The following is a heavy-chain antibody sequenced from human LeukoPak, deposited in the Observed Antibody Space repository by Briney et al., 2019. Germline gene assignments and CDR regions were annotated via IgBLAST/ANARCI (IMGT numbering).Heavy chain of an antibody. CDR1: GFTVSSNY. Sequence: QAGGSLRLSCAVSGFTVSSNYMSWVRQAPGKGLEWVSVIYSGGSTYYADSVKGRFTISRDNSKNTLYLQMNSLRAEDTAVYYCAKIRAGATTDWLDPWGQGTLVTVSS. J-gene: IGHJ5*02. CDR2: IYSGGST. D-gene: IGHD1-26*01. V-gene: IGHV3-66*01. CDR3: AKIRAGATTDWLDP.